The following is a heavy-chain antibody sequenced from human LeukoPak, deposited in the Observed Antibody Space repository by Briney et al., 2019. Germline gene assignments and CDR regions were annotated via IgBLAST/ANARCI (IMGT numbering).Heavy chain of an antibody. CDR2: INHSGST. Sequence: PSETLSLTCAVYGGSFSGYYWSWIRQPPGKGLEWIGEINHSGSTNYNPSLKSRVTISVDTSKNQLSLKLSSVTAADTAVYYCARVLFGESLDYWGQGTLVTVSS. CDR3: ARVLFGESLDY. V-gene: IGHV4-34*01. CDR1: GGSFSGYY. J-gene: IGHJ4*02. D-gene: IGHD3-10*02.